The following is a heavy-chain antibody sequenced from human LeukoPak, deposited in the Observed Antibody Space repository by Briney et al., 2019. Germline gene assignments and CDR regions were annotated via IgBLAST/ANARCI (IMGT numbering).Heavy chain of an antibody. V-gene: IGHV1-69*05. CDR1: GGTFISYA. D-gene: IGHD5-12*01. CDR3: CAVVATIDTLYYFGY. CDR2: IIPIFGTA. J-gene: IGHJ4*02. Sequence: SVKVSCKASGGTFISYAISWVRQAPGQGLEWMGRIIPIFGTANYAQKFQGRVTITTDESTSTAYMELSSLRSEDTAVYYCCAVVATIDTLYYFGYWAREPWSPSPQ.